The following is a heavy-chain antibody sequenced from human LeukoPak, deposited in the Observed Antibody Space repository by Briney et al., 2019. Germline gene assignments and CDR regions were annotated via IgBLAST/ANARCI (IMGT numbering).Heavy chain of an antibody. D-gene: IGHD1-14*01. J-gene: IGHJ4*02. CDR1: GFTFSLYT. V-gene: IGHV3-30*04. Sequence: GGSLRLSCAPSGFTFSLYTMHWVRQAPGKGLEWVAVTSYDETHKYYGNSVRGRFTISRDNSENTLYPQMSSLRAEDTAVYYCARDPIAGPPDYFDYWGQGTLVTVSS. CDR2: TSYDETHK. CDR3: ARDPIAGPPDYFDY.